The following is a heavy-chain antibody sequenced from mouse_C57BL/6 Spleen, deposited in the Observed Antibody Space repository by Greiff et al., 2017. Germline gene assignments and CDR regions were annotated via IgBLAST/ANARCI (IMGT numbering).Heavy chain of an antibody. CDR3: ARRAYGSSSLFAY. D-gene: IGHD1-1*01. CDR1: GYTFTSYW. CDR2: IHPNSGST. J-gene: IGHJ3*01. Sequence: VQLQQPGAELVKPGASVKLSCKASGYTFTSYWMHWVKQRPGQGLEWIGMIHPNSGSTNYNEKFKSKATLTVDKSSSTAYMQLSSLTSEDSAVYYCARRAYGSSSLFAYWGQGTLVTVSA. V-gene: IGHV1-64*01.